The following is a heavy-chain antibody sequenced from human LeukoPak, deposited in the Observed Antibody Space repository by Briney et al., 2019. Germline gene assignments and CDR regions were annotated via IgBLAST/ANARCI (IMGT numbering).Heavy chain of an antibody. V-gene: IGHV4-39*07. J-gene: IGHJ4*02. CDR1: GGSISSSSYY. Sequence: SETLSLTCTVSGGSISSSSYYWGWIRQPPGKGLEWIGSIYYSGSTYYNPSLKSRVTISVDTSKNQFSLKLSSVTAADTAVYYCARVTDTYYDFWSGYYRGKCLDYWGQGTLVTVSS. D-gene: IGHD3-3*01. CDR2: IYYSGST. CDR3: ARVTDTYYDFWSGYYRGKCLDY.